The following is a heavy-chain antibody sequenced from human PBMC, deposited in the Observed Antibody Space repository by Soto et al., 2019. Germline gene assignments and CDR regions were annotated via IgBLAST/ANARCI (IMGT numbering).Heavy chain of an antibody. CDR2: IWYDGSNK. V-gene: IGHV3-33*01. D-gene: IGHD1-26*01. CDR3: ARDRAGATPFDY. Sequence: QVQLVESGGGVVQPGRSLRHSCAASGFTFSSYGMHWVRQAPGKGLEWVAVIWYDGSNKYYADSVKGRFTISRDNSKNMLYLQMNSLRAEDTAVYYCARDRAGATPFDYWGQGTLVTVSS. J-gene: IGHJ4*02. CDR1: GFTFSSYG.